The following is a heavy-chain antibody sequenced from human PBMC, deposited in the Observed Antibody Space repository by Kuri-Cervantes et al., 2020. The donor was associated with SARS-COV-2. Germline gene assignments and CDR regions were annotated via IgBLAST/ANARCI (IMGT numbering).Heavy chain of an antibody. CDR3: ARDRGYYDFWSGYYDVCFDP. CDR2: MNPNSGNT. D-gene: IGHD3-3*01. V-gene: IGHV1-8*02. Sequence: ASVKVSCKASGHTFTSYDINWVRQATGQGLEWMGWMNPNSGNTGYAQKFQGRVTMTRNTSISTAYMERCSLRPEDTAVYYCARDRGYYDFWSGYYDVCFDPWCQGTLVTVSS. CDR1: GHTFTSYD. J-gene: IGHJ5*02.